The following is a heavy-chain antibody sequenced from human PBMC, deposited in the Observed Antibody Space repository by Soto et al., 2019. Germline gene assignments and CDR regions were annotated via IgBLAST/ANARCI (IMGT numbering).Heavy chain of an antibody. CDR1: GYTFTSYY. CDR3: ARYDGINWYFDL. D-gene: IGHD1-1*01. CDR2: INPSGGST. V-gene: IGHV1-46*01. J-gene: IGHJ2*01. Sequence: QVQLVQSGAEVKKPGASVKVSCKASGYTFTSYYMHCVRQAPGQGLEWMGIINPSGGSTSYAQKFQVRVTMTMDTSTSTVEMELSSLRSEDTAVYYCARYDGINWYFDLWCRGTLVTVPS.